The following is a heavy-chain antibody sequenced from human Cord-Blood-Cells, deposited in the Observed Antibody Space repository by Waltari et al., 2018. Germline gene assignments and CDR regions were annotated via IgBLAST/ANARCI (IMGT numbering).Heavy chain of an antibody. V-gene: IGHV4-34*01. CDR2: INLSGST. CDR3: ARLAPPWYDILTGYYGYFDY. D-gene: IGHD3-9*01. J-gene: IGHJ4*02. Sequence: QVQLQQWGAGLLKPSETLSLTCAVYGGSFSGYDWSGIRQPPGKVLEWSGEINLSGSTNYNPSLQGRVNISVDTAKIQFSLKLSSVTAADTAVYYCARLAPPWYDILTGYYGYFDYWGQGTLVTVSS. CDR1: GGSFSGYD.